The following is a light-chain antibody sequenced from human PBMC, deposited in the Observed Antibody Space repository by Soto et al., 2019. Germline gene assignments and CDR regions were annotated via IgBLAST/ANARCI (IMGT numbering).Light chain of an antibody. CDR2: AAS. V-gene: IGKV3-15*01. CDR3: QQYNKWPPYT. J-gene: IGKJ2*01. CDR1: QSVSSN. Sequence: EIVMTQSPATLSVSPGERATLSCRASQSVSSNLAWYQQKPGQAPRLLIYAASTRATGIPARFSGSGSGTEFTLTISSMQSEDFEVYYCQQYNKWPPYTFGQGTKLEIK.